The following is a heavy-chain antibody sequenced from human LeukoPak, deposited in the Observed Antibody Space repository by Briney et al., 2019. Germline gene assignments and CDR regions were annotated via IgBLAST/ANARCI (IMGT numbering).Heavy chain of an antibody. Sequence: SETLSLTCTVSGGSNSSSSYYWGWIRQPPGKGLEWIGSIYYSGSTYYNPSLKSRVTISVDTSKNQFSLKLSSVTAADTAVYYCARAPLWFGELRVYFDYWGQGTLVTVSS. CDR2: IYYSGST. CDR1: GGSNSSSSYY. J-gene: IGHJ4*02. D-gene: IGHD3-10*01. CDR3: ARAPLWFGELRVYFDY. V-gene: IGHV4-39*07.